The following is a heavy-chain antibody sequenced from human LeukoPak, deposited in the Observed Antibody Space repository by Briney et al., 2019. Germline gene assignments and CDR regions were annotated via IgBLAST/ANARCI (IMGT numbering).Heavy chain of an antibody. V-gene: IGHV1-69*13. J-gene: IGHJ6*02. CDR2: IIPIFGTA. CDR1: GGTFSSYA. D-gene: IGHD3-22*01. CDR3: ARKNDSGGYYYYYGMDV. Sequence: SVKVSCKASGGTFSSYAISWVRQAPGQGLEWMGGIIPIFGTANYAQKFQGRVTITADESTSTAYMELSSLRSEDTAVYYCARKNDSGGYYYYYGMDVWGQGTTVTVS.